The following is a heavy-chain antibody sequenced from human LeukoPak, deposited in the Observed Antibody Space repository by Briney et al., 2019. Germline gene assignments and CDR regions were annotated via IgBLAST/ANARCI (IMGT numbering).Heavy chain of an antibody. CDR1: GGSISSSNW. J-gene: IGHJ6*02. D-gene: IGHD2-15*01. Sequence: SGTLSLTCAVSGGSISSSNWWSWVRQPPGKGLEWIGEIYHSGSTNYNPSLKGRVTISVDKSKNQFSLKLSSVTAADTAVYYCARLDIVVVVAATDSDYYYGMDVWGQGTTVTVSS. CDR2: IYHSGST. CDR3: ARLDIVVVVAATDSDYYYGMDV. V-gene: IGHV4-4*02.